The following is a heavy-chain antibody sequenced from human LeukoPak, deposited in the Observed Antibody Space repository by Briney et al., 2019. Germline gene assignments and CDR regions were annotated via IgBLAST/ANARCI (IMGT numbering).Heavy chain of an antibody. CDR3: AREGSGRGDGKPFKY. CDR1: GFTFSSYW. Sequence: PGGSLTLSCAASGFTFSSYWMSWLRQAPGNGLEWFANIKQDGSEKYYVHSVKGRFTISRDNAKNSLYLQMNSLRAEDTAVNYCAREGSGRGDGKPFKYWGQGTLVTVSS. CDR2: IKQDGSEK. D-gene: IGHD5-24*01. V-gene: IGHV3-7*01. J-gene: IGHJ4*02.